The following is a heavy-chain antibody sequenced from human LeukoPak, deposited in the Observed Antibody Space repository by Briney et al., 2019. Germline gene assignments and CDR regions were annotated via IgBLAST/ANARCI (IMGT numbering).Heavy chain of an antibody. J-gene: IGHJ4*02. CDR2: ISYDGNNE. V-gene: IGHV3-30-3*01. D-gene: IGHD5-12*01. Sequence: GGSLRLSCAASGFTFSNYAMHWVRQAPGKGLEWVAVISYDGNNEYYADSVKGRFTISRDNSKNTLYLQMNSLRAEDTAVYYCARGRYSGYDSPPSNWGQGTLVTVSS. CDR3: ARGRYSGYDSPPSN. CDR1: GFTFSNYA.